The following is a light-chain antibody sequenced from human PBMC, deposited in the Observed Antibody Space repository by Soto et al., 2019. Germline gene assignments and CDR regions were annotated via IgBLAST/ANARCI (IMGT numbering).Light chain of an antibody. CDR1: ESFSNN. CDR3: QQYGSSPWT. CDR2: GAS. V-gene: IGKV3-15*01. Sequence: EIVMTQSPATLSLSPGERATLSCRASESFSNNLAWYQQKAGQAPRLLIYGASTRATGIPARFSGSGSGTEFTLTISSLQSEDFAVYYCQQYGSSPWTFGQGTKVDIK. J-gene: IGKJ1*01.